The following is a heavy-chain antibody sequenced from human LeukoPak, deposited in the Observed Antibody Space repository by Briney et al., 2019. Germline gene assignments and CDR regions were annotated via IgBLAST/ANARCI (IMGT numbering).Heavy chain of an antibody. D-gene: IGHD1-7*01. J-gene: IGHJ4*02. CDR2: ISGNSDGA. CDR3: AKRTGVTELHFDH. V-gene: IGHV3-23*01. Sequence: GGSLRLSCAASGFTFSNYVMGWVRQAPGKGLEWVSAISGNSDGADYADSVQGRFTISRDNSKNTLYQQMNSLRAEDTAVYYCAKRTGVTELHFDHWGQGTLVTVSS. CDR1: GFTFSNYV.